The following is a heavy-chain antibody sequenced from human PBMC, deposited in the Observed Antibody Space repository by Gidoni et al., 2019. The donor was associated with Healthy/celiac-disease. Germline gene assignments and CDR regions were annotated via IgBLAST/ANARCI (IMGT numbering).Heavy chain of an antibody. V-gene: IGHV1-8*01. D-gene: IGHD3-3*01. Sequence: QVQLVQSGAEVKKPGASVKVSCKASGYTFTSYDINWVRQATGQGLEWMGWMNPNSGNTGYAQKFQGRVTMTRNTSISTAYMELSSLRSEDTAVYYCARVVGTIFGVVYGMDVWGQGTTVTVSS. J-gene: IGHJ6*02. CDR1: GYTFTSYD. CDR2: MNPNSGNT. CDR3: ARVVGTIFGVVYGMDV.